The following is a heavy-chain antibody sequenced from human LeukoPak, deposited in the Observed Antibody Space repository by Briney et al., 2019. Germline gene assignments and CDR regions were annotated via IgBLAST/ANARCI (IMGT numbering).Heavy chain of an antibody. CDR2: IYSDNT. CDR3: ARRAGAYSHPYDY. CDR1: GFTFGTYW. D-gene: IGHD4/OR15-4a*01. V-gene: IGHV3-53*01. Sequence: GGSLRLSCAASGFTFGTYWMSWVRRAPGKGLEWVSFIYSDNTHYSDSVKGRFTISRDNSKNTLYLQMNSLRAEDTAVYYCARRAGAYSHPYDYWGQGTLVTVSS. J-gene: IGHJ4*02.